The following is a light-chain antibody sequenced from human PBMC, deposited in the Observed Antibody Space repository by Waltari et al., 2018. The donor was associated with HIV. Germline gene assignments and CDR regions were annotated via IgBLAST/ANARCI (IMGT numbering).Light chain of an antibody. V-gene: IGLV3-27*01. CDR1: VLANNS. CDR3: YSAADNIRV. J-gene: IGLJ3*02. CDR2: KDS. Sequence: SYALTQPSLVSVSPGQTARIPCAAVVLANNSARWFHQKPGQAPVLVSYKDSERPSGIPERFSGSSSGTTVTLTISGAQVEDEADYYCYSAADNIRVFGGGTKLTVL.